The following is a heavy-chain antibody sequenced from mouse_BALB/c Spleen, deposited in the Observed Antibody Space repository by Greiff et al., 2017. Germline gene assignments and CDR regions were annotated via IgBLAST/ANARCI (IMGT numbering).Heavy chain of an antibody. CDR3: ARGDYDDWYFDV. J-gene: IGHJ1*01. CDR2: ISSGSSTI. CDR1: GFTFSSFG. D-gene: IGHD2-4*01. V-gene: IGHV5-17*02. Sequence: EVKLVESGGGLVQPGGSRKLSCAASGFTFSSFGMHWVRQAPEKGLEWVAYISSGSSTIYYADTVKGRFTISRDNPKNTLFLQMTSLRSEDTAMYYCARGDYDDWYFDVWGAGTTVTVAS.